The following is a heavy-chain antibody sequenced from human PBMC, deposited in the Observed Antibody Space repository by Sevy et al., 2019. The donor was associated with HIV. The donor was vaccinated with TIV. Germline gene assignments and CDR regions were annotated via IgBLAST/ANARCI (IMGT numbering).Heavy chain of an antibody. Sequence: GGSLRLSCAASGFSFSTYWMHWVRQAPGKGLEWVANIKQDESEKYYVASVKGRFTISRDNAKNSVYLEMNSLRLEDTSIYYCAKGKSGSFDYWGQGTLFTVSS. D-gene: IGHD3-3*01. CDR1: GFSFSTYW. J-gene: IGHJ4*02. V-gene: IGHV3-7*01. CDR2: IKQDESEK. CDR3: AKGKSGSFDY.